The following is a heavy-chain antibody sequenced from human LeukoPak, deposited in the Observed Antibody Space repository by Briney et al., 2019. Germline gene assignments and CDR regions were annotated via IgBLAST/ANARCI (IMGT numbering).Heavy chain of an antibody. CDR3: ARASGSYYRRLDY. Sequence: SETLSLTCTVSGGSISSYYWSWIRQPPGKGLEWIGYIYYSGSTNYNPSLKSRVTISVDTSKNQFSLKLSSVTAADTAVYYCARASGSYYRRLDYWGQGTLVTVSS. J-gene: IGHJ4*02. V-gene: IGHV4-59*12. D-gene: IGHD1-26*01. CDR1: GGSISSYY. CDR2: IYYSGST.